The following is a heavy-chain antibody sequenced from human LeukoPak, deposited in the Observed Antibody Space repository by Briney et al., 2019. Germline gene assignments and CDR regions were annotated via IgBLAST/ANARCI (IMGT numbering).Heavy chain of an antibody. CDR1: GFTFSSYS. D-gene: IGHD1-26*01. V-gene: IGHV3-48*01. Sequence: GGSLRLSCAASGFTFSSYSINWVRQAPGKGLEWVSYISSSSSTIYYADSVKGRFTISRYNAKNSLYRQMNSLRAEDTAVYYCAREVVGATSIFDPWGQGTLVTVSS. CDR3: AREVVGATSIFDP. CDR2: ISSSSSTI. J-gene: IGHJ5*02.